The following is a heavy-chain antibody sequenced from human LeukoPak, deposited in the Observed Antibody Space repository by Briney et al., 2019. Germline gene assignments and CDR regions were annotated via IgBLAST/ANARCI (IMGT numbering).Heavy chain of an antibody. CDR1: GFTFSSYW. J-gene: IGHJ5*02. CDR3: ARDQSYSSSWYFFSWFDP. CDR2: IKQDGSEK. V-gene: IGHV3-7*01. D-gene: IGHD6-13*01. Sequence: GGSLRLSCAASGFTFSSYWMSWVRQAPGKGLEWVANIKQDGSEKYYVDSVKGRFTISRDNAKNSLYLQMNSLRAEDTAVYYCARDQSYSSSWYFFSWFDPWGQGTLVTVSS.